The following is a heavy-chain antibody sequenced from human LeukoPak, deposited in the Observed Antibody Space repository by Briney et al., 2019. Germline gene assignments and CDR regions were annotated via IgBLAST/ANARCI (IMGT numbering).Heavy chain of an antibody. V-gene: IGHV3-21*01. Sequence: GGSLRLSCAASGLTFSSYSMNWVRQAPGKGLEWVSSISSSSSYIYYADSVKGRFTISRDNAKNSLYLQMNSLRAEDTAVYYCARDLHDSRRGYFQHWGQGTLVTVSS. CDR3: ARDLHDSRRGYFQH. J-gene: IGHJ1*01. CDR2: ISSSSSYI. D-gene: IGHD3-22*01. CDR1: GLTFSSYS.